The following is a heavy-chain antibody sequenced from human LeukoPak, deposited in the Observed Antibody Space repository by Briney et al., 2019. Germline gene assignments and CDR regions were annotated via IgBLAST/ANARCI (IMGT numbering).Heavy chain of an antibody. D-gene: IGHD6-19*01. J-gene: IGHJ4*02. Sequence: PSETLSLTCTVYGGSFSGYYWSWIRQPPGKGLEWIGEINHSGSTNYNPSLKSRVTISVDTSKNQFSLKLSSVTAADTAVYYCARRGAVAGYFDYWGQGTLVTVSS. CDR1: GGSFSGYY. CDR2: INHSGST. V-gene: IGHV4-34*01. CDR3: ARRGAVAGYFDY.